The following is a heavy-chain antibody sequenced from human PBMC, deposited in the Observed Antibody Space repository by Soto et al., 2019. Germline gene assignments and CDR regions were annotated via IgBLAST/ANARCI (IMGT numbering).Heavy chain of an antibody. CDR2: IYYSGST. CDR3: ARQRTSVVTQAYFDS. J-gene: IGHJ4*02. V-gene: IGHV4-39*01. CDR1: GDSINNRSYY. D-gene: IGHD2-21*02. Sequence: SETLSLTCTVTGDSINNRSYYWGWIRQPPGKGLEWIGSIYYSGSTYNNPSLKSRVSMSVDTSKNQFSLKLRSVAAADTALYYCARQRTSVVTQAYFDSWGQGSLVTVSS.